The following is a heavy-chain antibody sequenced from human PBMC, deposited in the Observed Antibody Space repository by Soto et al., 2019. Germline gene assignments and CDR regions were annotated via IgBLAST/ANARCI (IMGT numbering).Heavy chain of an antibody. CDR2: RSYDGSNK. CDR3: AREAPDYNLSPGMDV. CDR1: GFTFRSYA. Sequence: QVQLVESGGGVVQPGRSLRLSCAASGFTFRSYAMHWVRQAPGKGLEWVAVRSYDGSNKYYADSVKGRFTISRDNSKNTLYLQMNSLRAEYTAGYYCAREAPDYNLSPGMDVWGQGTTVTVSS. V-gene: IGHV3-30*14. D-gene: IGHD4-4*01. J-gene: IGHJ6*02.